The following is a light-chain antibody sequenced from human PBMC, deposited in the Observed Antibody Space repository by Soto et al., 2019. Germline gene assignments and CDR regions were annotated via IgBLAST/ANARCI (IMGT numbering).Light chain of an antibody. CDR2: EGS. CDR3: CSYAGSSPV. V-gene: IGLV2-23*01. Sequence: QSVLTQPASVSGSPGQSITISCNGTSSDVGSYNLVSWYQQHPGKAPKLMIYEGSKRPSGVSNRFSGSKSGNTASLTISGLQAEDEADYYCCSYAGSSPVFGGGTKLTVL. CDR1: SSDVGSYNL. J-gene: IGLJ2*01.